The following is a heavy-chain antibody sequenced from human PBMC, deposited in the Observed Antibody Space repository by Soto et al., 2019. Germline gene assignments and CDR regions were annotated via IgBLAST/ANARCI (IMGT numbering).Heavy chain of an antibody. CDR1: GFTFSSYD. D-gene: IGHD3-10*01. CDR2: LNEDGSFT. CDR3: ARDLSGRADV. V-gene: IGHV3-74*03. Sequence: PGGSLRLSCAASGFTFSSYDMHWVRQATGKGLEWVSRLNEDGSFTSYADSVKGRFSIFRDNAKKTLYLQMNSLSAEDSAVYYCARDLSGRADVWGQGTTVTVSS. J-gene: IGHJ6*02.